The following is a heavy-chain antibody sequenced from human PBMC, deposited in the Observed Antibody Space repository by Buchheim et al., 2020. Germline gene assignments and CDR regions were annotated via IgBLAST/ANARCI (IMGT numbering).Heavy chain of an antibody. V-gene: IGHV3-66*01. CDR1: GFTVSSNY. CDR2: IYSGGST. CDR3: ARVLRLVY. D-gene: IGHD5/OR15-5a*01. Sequence: EVQLVGSGGGLVQPGGSLRLSCAASGFTVSSNYMSWVRQAPGKGLEWVSVIYSGGSTYYPASLKGRSPISRDNSKNSLYLQMNSLRAEDTAVYYCARVLRLVYWGQGTL. J-gene: IGHJ4*02.